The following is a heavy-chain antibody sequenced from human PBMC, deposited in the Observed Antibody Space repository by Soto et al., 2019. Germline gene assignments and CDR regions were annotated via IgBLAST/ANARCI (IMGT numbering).Heavy chain of an antibody. D-gene: IGHD6-25*01. CDR1: GGSISSYY. CDR3: ARGSLQRTFYGMDV. Sequence: SETLSLTCTVSGGSISSYYWSWIRQPPGKGLEWIGYIYYSGSTNYNPSLKSRVTISVDTSKNQFSLKLSSVTAADTAVYYCARGSLQRTFYGMDVWGQGTTVTVSS. V-gene: IGHV4-59*12. CDR2: IYYSGST. J-gene: IGHJ6*02.